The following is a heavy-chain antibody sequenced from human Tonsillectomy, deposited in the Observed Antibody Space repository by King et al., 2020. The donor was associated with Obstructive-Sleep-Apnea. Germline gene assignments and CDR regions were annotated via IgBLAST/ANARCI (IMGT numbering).Heavy chain of an antibody. CDR3: ARPPGSPYYFDY. CDR1: GFTFSSYW. J-gene: IGHJ4*02. V-gene: IGHV3-74*01. D-gene: IGHD3-10*01. Sequence: VQLVESGGGLVQPGGSLRLSCAASGFTFSSYWMHWVRQAPGKGLVWVSRINTDGISKTYADSVKGRFTISRDNAKNTPYLQMNSLRAEDTAVYYCARPPGSPYYFDYWGQGTLVTVSS. CDR2: INTDGISK.